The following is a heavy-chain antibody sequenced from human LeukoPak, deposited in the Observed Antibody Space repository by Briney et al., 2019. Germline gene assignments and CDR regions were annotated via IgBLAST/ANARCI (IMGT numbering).Heavy chain of an antibody. CDR3: ARRGHCSSTSCWAFDY. J-gene: IGHJ4*02. CDR2: ISSSSSYI. CDR1: GFTFSSYS. V-gene: IGHV3-21*01. D-gene: IGHD2-2*01. Sequence: PGGSLRLSCAASGFTFSSYSMNWVRQAPGKGLEWVSSISSSSSYIYYADSVKGRFTISRDNAKNSLYLQMNSLRAEDTAVYYCARRGHCSSTSCWAFDYWGQGTLVTVSS.